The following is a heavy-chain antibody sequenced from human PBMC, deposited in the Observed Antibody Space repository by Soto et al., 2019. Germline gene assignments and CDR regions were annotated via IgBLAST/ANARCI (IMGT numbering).Heavy chain of an antibody. CDR2: RKSDGSGT. V-gene: IGHV3-74*01. D-gene: IGHD2-21*01. J-gene: IGHJ4*02. CDR1: GFTFSSYW. CDR3: VRGDADCYDGNGYLGRH. Sequence: EVQLVESGGGLVQPGGSLRLSCAASGFTFSSYWMHWVRQAPGKGLVGVSRRKSDGSGTTYADSVKGRLTISRDNAKNTRSLQMDSLRAQATAVYYCVRGDADCYDGNGYLGRHWGQGTLVTVSS.